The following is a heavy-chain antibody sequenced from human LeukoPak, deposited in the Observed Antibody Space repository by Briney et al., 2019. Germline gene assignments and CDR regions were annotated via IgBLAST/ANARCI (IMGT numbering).Heavy chain of an antibody. D-gene: IGHD2-21*02. CDR2: IVPIFGTA. J-gene: IGHJ4*02. CDR1: GGTFSSYA. CDR3: ARDSPAYCGGDCSYDY. Sequence: SVKVSCKASGGTFSSYAISWVRQAPGQGLEWMGGIVPIFGTANYAQKFQGRVTITADESTSTAYMELSSLRSEDTAVYYCARDSPAYCGGDCSYDYWGQGTLVTVSS. V-gene: IGHV1-69*13.